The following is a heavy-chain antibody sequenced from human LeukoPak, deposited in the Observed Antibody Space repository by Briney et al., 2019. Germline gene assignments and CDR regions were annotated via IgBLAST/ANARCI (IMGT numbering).Heavy chain of an antibody. D-gene: IGHD3-10*01. CDR2: INSNSGGT. J-gene: IGHJ6*03. V-gene: IGHV1-2*02. Sequence: ASVKVSCKASGYTFTGYYMHWVRQAPGQGLEWMGWINSNSGGTNYAQKFQGRVTMTRDTSISTAYMELTSLRSEDTAVYYCASNRATMVRGEDLSYYYYMDVWGKGTTVTVSS. CDR1: GYTFTGYY. CDR3: ASNRATMVRGEDLSYYYYMDV.